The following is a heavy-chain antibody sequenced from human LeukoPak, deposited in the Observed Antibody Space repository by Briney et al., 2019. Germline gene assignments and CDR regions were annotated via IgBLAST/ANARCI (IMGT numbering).Heavy chain of an antibody. Sequence: SETLSLTCTVSGGSISSSSYYWGWIRQPPGKGLEWIGEINHSGSTNYNPSLKSRVTISVDTSKNQFSLKLSSVTAADTAVYYCARHHYDFWSGYPALFDYWGQGTLVTVSS. D-gene: IGHD3-3*01. J-gene: IGHJ4*02. CDR3: ARHHYDFWSGYPALFDY. V-gene: IGHV4-39*01. CDR2: INHSGST. CDR1: GGSISSSSYY.